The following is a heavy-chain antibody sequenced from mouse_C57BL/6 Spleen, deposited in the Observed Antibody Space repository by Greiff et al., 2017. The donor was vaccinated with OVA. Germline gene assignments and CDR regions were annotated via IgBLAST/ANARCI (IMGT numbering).Heavy chain of an antibody. V-gene: IGHV1-61*01. D-gene: IGHD3-3*01. CDR2: IYPSDSET. Sequence: QVQLQQPGAELVRPGSSVKLSCKASGYTFTSYWMDWVKQRPGQGLEWIGNIYPSDSETHYNQKFKDKATLTVDKSSSTAYMQLSSLTSEDSAVYYCARRGDRGYFDVWGTGTTVTVSS. CDR3: ARRGDRGYFDV. CDR1: GYTFTSYW. J-gene: IGHJ1*03.